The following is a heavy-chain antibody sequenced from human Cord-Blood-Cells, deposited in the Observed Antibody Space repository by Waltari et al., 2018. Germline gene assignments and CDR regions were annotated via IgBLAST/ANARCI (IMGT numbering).Heavy chain of an antibody. D-gene: IGHD6-13*01. J-gene: IGHJ3*02. CDR1: GYTFTSYG. V-gene: IGHV1-18*01. CDR2: YSAYKGNT. CDR3: ARSAAAGNGRVGAFDI. Sequence: QVQLVQSGAEVKKPGASVKVSCKASGYTFTSYGISWVRQAPGQGLEWMGWYSAYKGNTNEAQKREGGVTRTTAPSTSTAYMELRSLRSDDPAVYYCARSAAAGNGRVGAFDIWGQGTMVTISS.